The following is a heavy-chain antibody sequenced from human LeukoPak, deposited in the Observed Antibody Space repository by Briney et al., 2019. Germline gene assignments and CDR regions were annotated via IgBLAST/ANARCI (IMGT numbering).Heavy chain of an antibody. CDR3: TRDFWSVAGAGPGFDP. D-gene: IGHD6-13*01. CDR2: INPNTGDT. J-gene: IGHJ5*02. Sequence: ASVKVSCKASGYSFTGYSVHWVRQAPGQGLEWMGWINPNTGDTNYAQKFPARVTMSRDTSISTVYMELSSLRSDDTAVYYCTRDFWSVAGAGPGFDPWGQGTLVTVSS. V-gene: IGHV1-2*02. CDR1: GYSFTGYS.